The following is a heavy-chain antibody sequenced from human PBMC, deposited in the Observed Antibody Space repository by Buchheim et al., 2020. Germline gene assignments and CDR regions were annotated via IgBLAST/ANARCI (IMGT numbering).Heavy chain of an antibody. CDR2: IYTSGST. D-gene: IGHD2-2*01. CDR3: ARDGARYCSSTSCFYDPYYYYGMDV. V-gene: IGHV4-61*02. CDR1: GGSISSGSYY. Sequence: QVQLQESGPGLVKPSQTLSLTCTVSGGSISSGSYYWSWIRQPAGKGLEWIGRIYTSGSTNYNPSLKSRVTISVDTSQNQFSLKLSSVTAADTAVYYCARDGARYCSSTSCFYDPYYYYGMDVWGQGT. J-gene: IGHJ6*02.